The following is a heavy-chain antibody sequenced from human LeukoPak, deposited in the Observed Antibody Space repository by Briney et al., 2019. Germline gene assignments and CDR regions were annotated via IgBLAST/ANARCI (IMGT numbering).Heavy chain of an antibody. CDR2: INQGGSDK. J-gene: IGHJ4*02. D-gene: IGHD3-10*01. V-gene: IGHV3-7*01. CDR3: AWYGVTHGLDV. Sequence: GGSLRLSCAASGFSLSNYWMSWVRQAPGKGLEWVANINQGGSDKYYVDSVMGRFAISKDNAKNSVYLQMNSLRPEDTAIYYCAWYGVTHGLDVWGQGTLVTVSS. CDR1: GFSLSNYW.